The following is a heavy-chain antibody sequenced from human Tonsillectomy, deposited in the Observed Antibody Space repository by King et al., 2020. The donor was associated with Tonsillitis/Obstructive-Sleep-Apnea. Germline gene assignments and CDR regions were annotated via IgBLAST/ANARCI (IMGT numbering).Heavy chain of an antibody. J-gene: IGHJ4*02. D-gene: IGHD2-2*02. CDR2: ISVSSNST. Sequence: VQLVESGGGLVQPGGSLRLSCTASGFTFSYYAMSWVRQAPGKGLEWVSSISVSSNSTYYADSVKGRFTISRDNSKTTLYLQLSSLRAEDTAVYYCAKGPLCSSPSSYTVGAFDYWGQGTLVTVSS. CDR3: AKGPLCSSPSSYTVGAFDY. CDR1: GFTFSYYA. V-gene: IGHV3-23*04.